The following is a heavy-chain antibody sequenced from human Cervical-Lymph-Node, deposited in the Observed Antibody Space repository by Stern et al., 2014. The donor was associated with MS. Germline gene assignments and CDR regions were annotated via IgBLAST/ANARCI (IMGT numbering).Heavy chain of an antibody. CDR2: IISIFGTP. J-gene: IGHJ6*02. CDR3: ARDGRHRDNYGLDV. D-gene: IGHD2-15*01. Sequence: VQLVQSGAEVKKPWSSVKVSCPASGGTFNVYAINWLRQAPGQGLEWMGGIISIFGTPNYAQQVQGNGTVTPHESTRTSSMQLSSLRSNDTAVYYCARDGRHRDNYGLDVWGQGTTVIVSS. CDR1: GGTFNVYA. V-gene: IGHV1-69*01.